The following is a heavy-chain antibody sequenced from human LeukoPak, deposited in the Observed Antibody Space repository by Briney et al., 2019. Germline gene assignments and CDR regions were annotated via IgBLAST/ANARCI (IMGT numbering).Heavy chain of an antibody. D-gene: IGHD3-22*01. V-gene: IGHV1-69*04. J-gene: IGHJ4*02. CDR2: IIPILGIA. CDR3: ARSLGDSSGYYYVYFDY. Sequence: ASVKVSCKASGGTFSSYAISWVRQAPGQGLEWMGRIIPILGIANYAQKFQGRVTITADKSTSTAYMELSCLRSEDTAVYYCARSLGDSSGYYYVYFDYWGQGTLVTVSS. CDR1: GGTFSSYA.